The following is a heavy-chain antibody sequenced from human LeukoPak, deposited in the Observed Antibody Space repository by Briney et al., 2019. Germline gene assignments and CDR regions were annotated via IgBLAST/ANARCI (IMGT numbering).Heavy chain of an antibody. CDR1: GFTFSSYW. Sequence: GGSLRLSCAASGFTFSSYWMSWVRQAPGEGLEWVANIKQDGSEKYYVDSVKGRFTISRDNAKNSLYLQMNSLRAEDTAVYSCARARYFDWLTRYYYYMDVWGKGTTVTVSS. CDR3: ARARYFDWLTRYYYYMDV. D-gene: IGHD3-9*01. J-gene: IGHJ6*03. CDR2: IKQDGSEK. V-gene: IGHV3-7*01.